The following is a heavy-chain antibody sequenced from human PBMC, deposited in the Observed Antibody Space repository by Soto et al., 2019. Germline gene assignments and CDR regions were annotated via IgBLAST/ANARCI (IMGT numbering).Heavy chain of an antibody. D-gene: IGHD3-3*01. J-gene: IGHJ6*02. CDR3: ASLPYYDFWSGPYGMDV. CDR2: ISCDGSNK. Sequence: PGGSLRLSCAASGFAFSTFGMHWVRQAPGKGLEWMAVISCDGSNKNYADFVKGRFTISRDNSKNTLYLQMNSLRAEDTAVYYCASLPYYDFWSGPYGMDVWGQGTTVTVSS. CDR1: GFAFSTFG. V-gene: IGHV3-30*03.